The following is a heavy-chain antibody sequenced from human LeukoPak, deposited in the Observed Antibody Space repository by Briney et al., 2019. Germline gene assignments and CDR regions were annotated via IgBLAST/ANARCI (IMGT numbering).Heavy chain of an antibody. CDR3: AKSGYDFWSGYHGTLFDY. CDR2: ISDSGVST. CDR1: GFTFSSYA. J-gene: IGHJ4*02. D-gene: IGHD3-3*01. Sequence: GGSLRLSCAASGFTFSSYAMSWVRQAPGKGLEWVSAISDSGVSTYYADSVKGRFTISRDNSKNTLYLQMNSLRAEDTAVYYCAKSGYDFWSGYHGTLFDYWGQGTLVTVSS. V-gene: IGHV3-23*01.